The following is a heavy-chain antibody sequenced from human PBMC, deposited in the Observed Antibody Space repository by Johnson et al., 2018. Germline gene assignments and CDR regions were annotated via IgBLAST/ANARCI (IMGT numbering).Heavy chain of an antibody. V-gene: IGHV4-59*12. CDR1: GGSISSSY. D-gene: IGHD6-13*01. Sequence: QVQLQESGPGLVKPSETLSLICSVSGGSISSSYWSWIRQPPGKGLEWIGYVYYGGSTNSNPSLKSRVTISVDTSKTQFSLKLSSVTAADTAVYYCARVQSSSSPNYYYYYGMDVWGQGTTVTVSS. CDR2: VYYGGST. CDR3: ARVQSSSSPNYYYYYGMDV. J-gene: IGHJ6*02.